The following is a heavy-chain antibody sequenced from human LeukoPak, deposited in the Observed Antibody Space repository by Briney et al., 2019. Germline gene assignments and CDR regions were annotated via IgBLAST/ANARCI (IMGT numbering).Heavy chain of an antibody. CDR2: IFYSGST. V-gene: IGHV4-39*07. Sequence: SETLSLTCTVSSGSISTSNYYWGWVRQPPGKALEWIGNIFYSGSTCYSPSLKSRVTISLDTSRNQFSLKLNSVTAADTAVYYCARGVIAAGGNDFDYWGQGTLVTVSS. J-gene: IGHJ4*02. D-gene: IGHD6-13*01. CDR1: SGSISTSNYY. CDR3: ARGVIAAGGNDFDY.